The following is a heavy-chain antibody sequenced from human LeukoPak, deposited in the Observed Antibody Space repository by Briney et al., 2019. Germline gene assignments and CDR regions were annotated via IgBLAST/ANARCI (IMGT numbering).Heavy chain of an antibody. V-gene: IGHV3-30-3*01. Sequence: PGRSLRLSCAASGFTFSSYAMHWVRQAPGKGLEWVAVISYDGSNKYYADSVKGRFTISRDNSKNTLYLQMNSLRAEDTAVYYCAREAGGSDFWSGYRRPDAFDIWGQGTMVTVSS. CDR1: GFTFSSYA. CDR2: ISYDGSNK. CDR3: AREAGGSDFWSGYRRPDAFDI. D-gene: IGHD3-3*01. J-gene: IGHJ3*02.